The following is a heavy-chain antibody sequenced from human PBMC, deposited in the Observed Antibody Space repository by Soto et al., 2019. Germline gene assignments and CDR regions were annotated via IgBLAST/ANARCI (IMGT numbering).Heavy chain of an antibody. CDR2: IIPIFGTA. J-gene: IGHJ5*02. D-gene: IGHD2-15*01. CDR3: AREGGYCIGGSCYVFDP. CDR1: GGTFSSYA. Sequence: QVQLVQSGAEVKKPGSSVKVSCKASGGTFSSYAISWVRQAPGQGLEWMGGIIPIFGTANYAQKFQGRVTITADESTSTAYMELSSLRSEDTAVYYCAREGGYCIGGSCYVFDPWGQGTLVTVSS. V-gene: IGHV1-69*01.